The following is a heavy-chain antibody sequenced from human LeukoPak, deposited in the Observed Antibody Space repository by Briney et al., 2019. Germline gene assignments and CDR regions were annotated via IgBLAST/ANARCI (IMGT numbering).Heavy chain of an antibody. J-gene: IGHJ4*02. Sequence: GGSLRLSCAASGFTFSSYAMSWVRQAPGKGLEWVSAISGSGGSTYYADSVKGRFTISRDNSKNTLYLQMNNLRAEDTAVYYCAKGVVVAATELDFDYWGQGTLVTVSS. D-gene: IGHD2-15*01. CDR1: GFTFSSYA. V-gene: IGHV3-23*01. CDR2: ISGSGGST. CDR3: AKGVVVAATELDFDY.